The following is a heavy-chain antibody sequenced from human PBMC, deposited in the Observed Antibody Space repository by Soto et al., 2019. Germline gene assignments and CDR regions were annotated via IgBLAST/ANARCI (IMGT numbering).Heavy chain of an antibody. Sequence: QVQLVESGGGVVQPGRSLRLSCAASGFGFSIYAMHWVRQAPGKGLEWVAVISYHGSTEYYGDSVKGRFTISRDNSKNTLYLQMYSLRPEDTAIYYCARGYSYGPNWESDALDIWGQGAMVTVSS. CDR1: GFGFSIYA. D-gene: IGHD5-18*01. CDR3: ARGYSYGPNWESDALDI. V-gene: IGHV3-30-3*01. J-gene: IGHJ3*02. CDR2: ISYHGSTE.